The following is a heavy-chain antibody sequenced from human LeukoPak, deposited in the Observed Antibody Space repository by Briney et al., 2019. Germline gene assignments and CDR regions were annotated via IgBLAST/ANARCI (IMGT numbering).Heavy chain of an antibody. CDR2: ISAYNGNT. J-gene: IGHJ6*02. V-gene: IGHV1-18*01. D-gene: IGHD1-26*01. CDR1: GYTFTSYG. Sequence: GASVKVSCKASGYTFTSYGITWVRQAPGQGLEWMGWISAYNGNTNYAQRLQGRVTMTTDTSTSTAYMELRSLRSDDTAVYYCARDRYEWKLAGSGMEVWGQGTTVTVSS. CDR3: ARDRYEWKLAGSGMEV.